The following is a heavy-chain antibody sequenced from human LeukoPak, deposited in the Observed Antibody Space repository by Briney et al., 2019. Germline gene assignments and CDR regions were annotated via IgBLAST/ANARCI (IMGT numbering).Heavy chain of an antibody. CDR1: GGSVSSGSYY. CDR3: ARTFWSGYYRWFDP. D-gene: IGHD3-3*01. CDR2: IYYSGST. Sequence: SETLSLTCTVSGGSVSSGSYYWSWIRQPPGKGLEWIGYIYYSGSTNYNPSLKSRVTISVDTSKNQFSLKLSSVTAADTAVYYCARTFWSGYYRWFDPWGQGTLVTVPS. J-gene: IGHJ5*02. V-gene: IGHV4-61*01.